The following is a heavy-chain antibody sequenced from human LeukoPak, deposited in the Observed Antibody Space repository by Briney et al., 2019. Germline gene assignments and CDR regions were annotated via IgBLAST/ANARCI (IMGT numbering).Heavy chain of an antibody. Sequence: GGSLRLSCAASGFTFNTYEMSWVRQAPGKGLEWFSCVSSSGTTMYHADSVKGRFTISRDNAKNSLYLQMNSLRAEDAAVYYCARRYCSSASCLFDYWGQGTLVTVSS. V-gene: IGHV3-48*03. D-gene: IGHD2-2*01. CDR3: ARRYCSSASCLFDY. J-gene: IGHJ4*02. CDR1: GFTFNTYE. CDR2: VSSSGTTM.